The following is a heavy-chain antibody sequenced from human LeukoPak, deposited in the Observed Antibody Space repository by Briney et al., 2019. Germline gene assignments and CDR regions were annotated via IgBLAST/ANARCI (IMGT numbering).Heavy chain of an antibody. Sequence: GGSLRLSCAASGFTFSIYGMGWVRQAPGKGLEWVSSISDNGGNTYYADSAKGRFTISRDNAQNSLSLQMTSLRAEDTAVYYCTRPVAGGRRDYWCQGTLVTVSS. V-gene: IGHV3-23*01. CDR2: ISDNGGNT. D-gene: IGHD6-19*01. CDR3: TRPVAGGRRDY. CDR1: GFTFSIYG. J-gene: IGHJ4*02.